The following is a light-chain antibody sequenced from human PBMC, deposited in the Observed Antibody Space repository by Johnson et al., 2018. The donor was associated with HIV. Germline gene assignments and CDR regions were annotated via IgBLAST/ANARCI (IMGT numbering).Light chain of an antibody. CDR3: GTWDSSLSAYV. Sequence: QSVLTQPPSVSAAPGQRVTISCSGSSSNIGKNYVSWYQQLPGTAPKLLIYENNKRPSGIPDRFSGSKSGTSATLGVTGLQTGDEADYLCGTWDSSLSAYVFGTGTKVTVL. CDR1: SSNIGKNY. J-gene: IGLJ1*01. V-gene: IGLV1-51*02. CDR2: ENN.